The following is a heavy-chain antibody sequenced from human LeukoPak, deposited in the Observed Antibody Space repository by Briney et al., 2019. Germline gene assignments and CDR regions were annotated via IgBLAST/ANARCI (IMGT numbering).Heavy chain of an antibody. D-gene: IGHD1-14*01. CDR1: GFTFSSYG. J-gene: IGHJ4*02. Sequence: GGSLRLSCAASGFTFSSYGMHWVRQPPGKGLEWVSFIHYDGSDKYYADSVKGRFTISRDNSKNTLYLQMNSLRVQDTAVYYCATLSAPGTTFDYWGQGTLVTVSS. V-gene: IGHV3-30*02. CDR3: ATLSAPGTTFDY. CDR2: IHYDGSDK.